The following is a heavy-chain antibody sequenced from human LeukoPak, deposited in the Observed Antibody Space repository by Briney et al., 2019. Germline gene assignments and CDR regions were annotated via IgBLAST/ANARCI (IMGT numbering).Heavy chain of an antibody. CDR1: GFTFTSYW. Sequence: PGGSLRLSCAASGFTFTSYWMTWVRQAPGKGLEWVTSMDIDGSAKYYMDSVKGRFTTSRDNAKNLVFLQMNSVRAEDTAVYYCGRVRPGDADYWGQGTLVTVSS. J-gene: IGHJ4*02. CDR3: GRVRPGDADY. V-gene: IGHV3-7*01. CDR2: MDIDGSAK. D-gene: IGHD1-26*01.